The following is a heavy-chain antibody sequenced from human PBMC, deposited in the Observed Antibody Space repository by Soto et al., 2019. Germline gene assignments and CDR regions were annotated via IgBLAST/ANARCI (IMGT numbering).Heavy chain of an antibody. V-gene: IGHV1-69*01. D-gene: IGHD6-6*01. J-gene: IGHJ6*02. CDR1: GGTFSSYA. CDR3: AREKQLVRNYYYGMDV. Sequence: QVQLVQSGAEVKKPGSSVKVSCKASGGTFSSYAISCVRQAPGQGLEWMGGIMPIFGTANYEQKCQGRVTITADESTSTAYMDLSSMRSEDTAVYYCAREKQLVRNYYYGMDVWGQGTTVTVSS. CDR2: IMPIFGTA.